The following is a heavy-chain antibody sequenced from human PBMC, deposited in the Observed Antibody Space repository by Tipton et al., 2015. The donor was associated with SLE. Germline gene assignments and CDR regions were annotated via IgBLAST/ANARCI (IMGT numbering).Heavy chain of an antibody. Sequence: SLRLSCAGAGFTVSRNYMSWVRQAPGKGLEWVSVIYSGGSTYYADSVKGRFTISRDNSKNTLYLQMNSLRAEDTAVYYCARGHCTGGVCSDAFDIWGQGTMVTVSS. CDR3: ARGHCTGGVCSDAFDI. CDR1: GFTVSRNY. V-gene: IGHV3-53*05. CDR2: IYSGGST. D-gene: IGHD2-8*02. J-gene: IGHJ3*02.